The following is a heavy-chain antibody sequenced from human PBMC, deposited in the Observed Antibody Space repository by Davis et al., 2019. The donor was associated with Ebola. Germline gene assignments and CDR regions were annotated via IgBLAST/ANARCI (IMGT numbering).Heavy chain of an antibody. Sequence: PGGSLRLSCAASGFTFSSNYMSWVRQAPGKGLEWVSVIYSGGSTYYADSVKGRFTISRDNSKNTLYLQMNSLRAEDTAVYYCASTAVTTPYYYYGMDVWGQGTTVTVSS. D-gene: IGHD4-17*01. J-gene: IGHJ6*02. CDR3: ASTAVTTPYYYYGMDV. V-gene: IGHV3-53*01. CDR2: IYSGGST. CDR1: GFTFSSNY.